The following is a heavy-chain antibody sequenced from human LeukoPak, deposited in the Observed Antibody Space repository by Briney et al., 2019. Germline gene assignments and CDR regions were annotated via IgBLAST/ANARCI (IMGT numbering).Heavy chain of an antibody. Sequence: WGSLRLSCAASGFTFSSYAMSWVRQAPGQGLEWVSAISGSGGSTYYADSGKGRFTIARDNSKNTLYLLRNSLGAEDTDVYPCAKEPVAGTTAPPTDYWGQGNLVTVSS. J-gene: IGHJ4*02. CDR3: AKEPVAGTTAPPTDY. D-gene: IGHD6-19*01. CDR1: GFTFSSYA. CDR2: ISGSGGST. V-gene: IGHV3-23*01.